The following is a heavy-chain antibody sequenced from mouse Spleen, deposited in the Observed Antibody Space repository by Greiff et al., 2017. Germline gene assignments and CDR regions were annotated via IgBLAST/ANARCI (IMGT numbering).Heavy chain of an antibody. CDR3: ARKGVYRYDGPGFAY. J-gene: IGHJ3*01. CDR1: GYAFSSYW. Sequence: QVQLQQSGAELVKPGASVKISCKASGYAFSSYWMNWVKQRPGKGLEWIGQIYPGDGDTNYNGKFKGKATLTADKSSSTAYMQLSSLTSEDSAVYFCARKGVYRYDGPGFAYWGQGTLVTVSA. V-gene: IGHV1-80*01. CDR2: IYPGDGDT. D-gene: IGHD2-14*01.